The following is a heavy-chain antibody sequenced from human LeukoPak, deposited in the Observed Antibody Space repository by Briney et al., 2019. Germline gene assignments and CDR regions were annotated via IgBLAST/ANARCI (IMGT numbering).Heavy chain of an antibody. CDR3: AKVMDGIVVVPAALHDY. CDR2: ISGSGGST. CDR1: GFTFSSYA. D-gene: IGHD2-2*02. Sequence: PGGSLRLSCAASGFTFSSYAMSWVRQAPGKGLEWASAISGSGGSTYYADSVKGRFTISRDNSKNTLYLQMSSLRAEDTAVYYCAKVMDGIVVVPAALHDYWGQGTLVTVSS. J-gene: IGHJ4*02. V-gene: IGHV3-23*01.